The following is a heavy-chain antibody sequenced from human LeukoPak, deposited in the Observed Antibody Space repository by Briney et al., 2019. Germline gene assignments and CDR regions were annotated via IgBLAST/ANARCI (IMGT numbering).Heavy chain of an antibody. CDR2: ISPSGGST. Sequence: PGGSLRLSCAASGFTFSSYAMTWVRQAPGKGLEWVSAISPSGGSTYYADSVKGRSTISRDNSKNTLYLQMNSLRAEDTAVYYCAREFGDSGWYHRLTYYYYYYYMDVWGKGTTVTISS. J-gene: IGHJ6*03. V-gene: IGHV3-23*01. CDR1: GFTFSSYA. D-gene: IGHD6-19*01. CDR3: AREFGDSGWYHRLTYYYYYYYMDV.